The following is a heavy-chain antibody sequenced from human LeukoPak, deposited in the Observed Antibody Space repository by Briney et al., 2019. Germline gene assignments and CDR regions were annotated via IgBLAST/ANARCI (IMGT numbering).Heavy chain of an antibody. CDR2: VYYGGSS. V-gene: IGHV4-39*01. Sequence: SETLSLTCSVSGGSISRNTYYWGWIRQPPGKGLEWIASVYYGGSSYYNPSLKSRVTISVDTPKNQFSLKLSSVTAADTAVYYCARGVDTRQYYYYYYYMDVWGKGTTVTVSS. D-gene: IGHD5-18*01. CDR1: GGSISRNTYY. J-gene: IGHJ6*03. CDR3: ARGVDTRQYYYYYYYMDV.